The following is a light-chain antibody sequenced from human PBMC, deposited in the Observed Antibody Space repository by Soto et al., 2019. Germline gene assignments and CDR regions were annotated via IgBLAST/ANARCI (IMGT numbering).Light chain of an antibody. CDR2: RND. V-gene: IGLV1-47*01. CDR3: SAWDDSLRGIL. Sequence: QSVLTQPPSASGAPGQRVTISCSGSNSNIGSNPVYWYQNLPTTAPKLLIYRNDQRRSGVPDRFSGSKSGTSASLAISGLRPEDEADYFCSAWDDSLRGILIGGGTKLTVL. CDR1: NSNIGSNP. J-gene: IGLJ2*01.